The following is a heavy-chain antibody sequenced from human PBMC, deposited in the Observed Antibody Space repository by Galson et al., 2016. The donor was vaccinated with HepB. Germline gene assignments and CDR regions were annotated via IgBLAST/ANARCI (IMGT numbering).Heavy chain of an antibody. CDR1: GSTFRSYW. D-gene: IGHD6-19*01. CDR3: AIRLYSSGSFDY. J-gene: IGHJ4*02. CDR2: VYPAGSDT. Sequence: QSGAAVKKPGDSLRTSCKGSGSTFRSYWIGWVRQMPGKGLEWMGIVYPAGSDTRYSPSFQGHVTISTDRSISTAYLQWSSLKASDTAIYYCAIRLYSSGSFDYWGQGTLVTVSS. V-gene: IGHV5-51*01.